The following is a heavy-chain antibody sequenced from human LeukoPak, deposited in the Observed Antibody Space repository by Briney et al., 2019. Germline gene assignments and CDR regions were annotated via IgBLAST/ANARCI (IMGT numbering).Heavy chain of an antibody. D-gene: IGHD5-12*01. J-gene: IGHJ4*02. Sequence: PGRSLRLSCAASGFTFTTYAMSWVSQPPGKGPEWVSTISASGGSTFNADSVKGRFTFSRENSKTTLYLQMNSLRAEDTAVYYCAEGNYANIMTTTLGYWGQGTLVTVSS. CDR3: AEGNYANIMTTTLGY. V-gene: IGHV3-23*01. CDR2: ISASGGST. CDR1: GFTFTTYA.